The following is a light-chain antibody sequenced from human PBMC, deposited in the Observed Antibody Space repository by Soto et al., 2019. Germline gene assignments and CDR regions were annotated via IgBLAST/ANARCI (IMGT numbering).Light chain of an antibody. V-gene: IGKV1-5*01. J-gene: IGKJ3*01. CDR3: QQYHSYSPFT. CDR1: QSMSSW. CDR2: DAS. Sequence: DIQMTQSPSTLSASVGDRVTVTCRASQSMSSWLAWYQQKPGKAPKLLIYDASSLESGVPSRFSGSGSGTEFTLTISSLQPGDFATYYCQQYHSYSPFTFGPGTKVDIK.